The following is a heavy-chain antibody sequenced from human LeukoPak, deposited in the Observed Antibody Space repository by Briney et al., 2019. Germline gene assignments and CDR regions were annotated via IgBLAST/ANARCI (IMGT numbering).Heavy chain of an antibody. CDR2: IYYSGST. J-gene: IGHJ6*03. CDR3: ARPDHYYYYMDV. CDR1: GGSISSSSHY. V-gene: IGHV4-39*01. Sequence: SETLSLTCTVSGGSISSSSHYWGWIRQPPGKGLEWIGSIYYSGSTYYNPSLKSRVTISADTSKNQFSLKLRSVTVADTAVYYCARPDHYYYYMDVWGKGTTVTISS.